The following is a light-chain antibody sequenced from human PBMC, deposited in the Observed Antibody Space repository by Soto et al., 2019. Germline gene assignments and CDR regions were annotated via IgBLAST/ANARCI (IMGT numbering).Light chain of an antibody. Sequence: EIVMTQSPATLSVSPGERATLSCRASQSVSSNLAWYQQKPGQAPRLLIYGASTRATGIPARFSGSGSGTEFTLTIRSLKSEDLAVYYCQQYNNWQYTFGQGTKLEIK. CDR3: QQYNNWQYT. CDR2: GAS. CDR1: QSVSSN. V-gene: IGKV3-15*01. J-gene: IGKJ2*01.